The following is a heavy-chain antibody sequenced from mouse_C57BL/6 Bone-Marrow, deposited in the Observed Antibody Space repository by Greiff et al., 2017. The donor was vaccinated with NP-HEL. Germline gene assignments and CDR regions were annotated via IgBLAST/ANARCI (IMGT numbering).Heavy chain of an antibody. J-gene: IGHJ4*01. Sequence: EVKLVESGGGLVKPGGSLKLSCAASGFTFSSYAMSWVRQTPDKRLEWVATISDGGSYTYYPDNVKGSLPISRDNAKNHLYLQMSHLKSEDTAMYDCARIGSSYAMDYWGQGTAVTVSA. CDR1: GFTFSSYA. CDR3: ARIGSSYAMDY. V-gene: IGHV5-4*03. D-gene: IGHD1-1*01. CDR2: ISDGGSYT.